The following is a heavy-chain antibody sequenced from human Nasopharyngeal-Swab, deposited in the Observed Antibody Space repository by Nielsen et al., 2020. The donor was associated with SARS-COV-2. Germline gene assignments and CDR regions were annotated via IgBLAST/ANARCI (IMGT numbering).Heavy chain of an antibody. CDR3: ARTVDIVATISWAGYYYYGMDV. J-gene: IGHJ6*02. CDR2: IIPIFGTA. V-gene: IGHV1-69*06. D-gene: IGHD5-12*01. Sequence: WVRQAPGHGLEWMGGIIPIFGTANYAQKFQGRVTITADKSTSTAYMELSSLRSEDTAVYYCARTVDIVATISWAGYYYYGMDVWGQGTTVTVSS.